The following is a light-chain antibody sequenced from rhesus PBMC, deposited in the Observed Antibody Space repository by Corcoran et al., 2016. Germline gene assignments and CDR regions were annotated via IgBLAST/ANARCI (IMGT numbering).Light chain of an antibody. CDR3: LQYKSDPYS. CDR1: QGISTY. V-gene: IGKV1-43*02. Sequence: DIQMTQSPPSLSASVGDRVTITCRASQGISTYLNWYKQKPGKAPKRLIYKASSLGSGVPSRFSGRGSGTAFTLTISSLQPEDFATYFCLQYKSDPYSFGQGTKVEIK. CDR2: KAS. J-gene: IGKJ2*01.